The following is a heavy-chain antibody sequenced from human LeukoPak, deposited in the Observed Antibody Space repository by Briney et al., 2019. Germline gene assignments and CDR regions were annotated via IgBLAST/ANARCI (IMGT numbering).Heavy chain of an antibody. CDR1: GDSIRNSNYY. Sequence: PSETLSLTCIVSGDSIRNSNYYWGWIRQPPGKGLEWIGSFTYGGGTYYNPSLKSRVTISVDTSKNQFSLKVTSVTAADTAAYYCARRSSNPVGAIDYWGQGTLVIVSS. CDR3: ARRSSNPVGAIDY. J-gene: IGHJ4*02. V-gene: IGHV4-39*01. D-gene: IGHD1-26*01. CDR2: FTYGGGT.